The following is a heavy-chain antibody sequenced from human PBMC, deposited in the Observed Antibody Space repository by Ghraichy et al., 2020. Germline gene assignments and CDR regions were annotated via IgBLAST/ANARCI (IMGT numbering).Heavy chain of an antibody. Sequence: SQTLSLTCAVYGGSFSGYYWSWIRQPPGKGLEWIGEINHSGSTNYNPSLKSRVTISVDTSKNQFSLKLSSVTAADTAVYYCARGGIGGMDVWGQRTTVTVSS. CDR1: GGSFSGYY. D-gene: IGHD2-15*01. V-gene: IGHV4-34*01. CDR2: INHSGST. CDR3: ARGGIGGMDV. J-gene: IGHJ6*02.